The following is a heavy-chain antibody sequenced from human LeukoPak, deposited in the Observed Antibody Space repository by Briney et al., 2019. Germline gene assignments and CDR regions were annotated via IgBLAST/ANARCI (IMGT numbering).Heavy chain of an antibody. CDR3: ARRGSGWYVDY. CDR1: GYSFTSYW. J-gene: IGHJ4*02. Sequence: GESLKISCKGSGYSFTSYWIGWVRQLPGKGLEWMGIIYPGDSDARYSPSFQGQVSISVDKSISTAYLQWSSLKASDTAMYYCARRGSGWYVDYWGQGTLVTVSS. V-gene: IGHV5-51*01. CDR2: IYPGDSDA. D-gene: IGHD6-19*01.